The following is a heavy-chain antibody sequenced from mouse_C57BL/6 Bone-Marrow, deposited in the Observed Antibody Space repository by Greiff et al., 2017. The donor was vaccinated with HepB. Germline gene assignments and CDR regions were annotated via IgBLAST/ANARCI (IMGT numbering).Heavy chain of an antibody. CDR3: ANFTTVVATDYAMDY. CDR2: IHPNSGST. J-gene: IGHJ4*01. Sequence: QVQLQQPGAELVKPGASVKLSCKASGYTFTSYWMHWVKQRPGQGLEWIGMIHPNSGSTNYNEKFKSKATLTVDKSSSTAYMQLSSLTSEDSAVYYCANFTTVVATDYAMDYWGQGTSVTVSS. D-gene: IGHD1-1*01. CDR1: GYTFTSYW. V-gene: IGHV1-64*01.